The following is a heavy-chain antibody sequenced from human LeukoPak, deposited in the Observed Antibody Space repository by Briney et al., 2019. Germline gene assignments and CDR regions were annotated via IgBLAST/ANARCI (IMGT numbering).Heavy chain of an antibody. J-gene: IGHJ3*02. CDR3: ARATHNHDSWSGYYSDAFDI. CDR1: GFTFSSYA. V-gene: IGHV3-64*01. CDR2: ISSNGGST. Sequence: PGGSLRLSCAASGFTFSSYAMHWVRQAPGKGLEYVSAISSNGGSTYYANSVKGRFTISRDNSKNTLYLQMGSLRAEDMAVYYCARATHNHDSWSGYYSDAFDIWGPGTMVTVSS. D-gene: IGHD3-3*01.